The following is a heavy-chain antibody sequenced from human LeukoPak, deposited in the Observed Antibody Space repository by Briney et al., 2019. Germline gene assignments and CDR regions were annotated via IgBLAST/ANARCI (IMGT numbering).Heavy chain of an antibody. CDR2: FDPEDGET. CDR1: GYTLTELS. CDR3: ATIYCSSTSRYRYYYYGMDV. Sequence: GASVKVSCKVSGYTLTELSMHWVRQAPGKGLEWMGGFDPEDGETIYAQKFQGRVTMTEDTSTDTAYMELSSLRSEDTAVYYCATIYCSSTSRYRYYYYGMDVWGQGTTVTVSS. J-gene: IGHJ6*02. D-gene: IGHD2-2*01. V-gene: IGHV1-24*01.